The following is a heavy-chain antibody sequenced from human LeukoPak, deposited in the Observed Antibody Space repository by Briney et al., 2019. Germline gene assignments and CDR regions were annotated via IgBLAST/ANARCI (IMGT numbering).Heavy chain of an antibody. CDR3: ARTLPRFDP. Sequence: SETLSLTCAVYGGSFNGYYWSWIRQPPGKGLEWIGEINHSGSTNYNPSLKSRVTISVDTSKNQSSLKLSSVTAADTAVYYCARTLPRFDPWGQGTLVTVSS. CDR1: GGSFNGYY. J-gene: IGHJ5*02. CDR2: INHSGST. V-gene: IGHV4-34*01.